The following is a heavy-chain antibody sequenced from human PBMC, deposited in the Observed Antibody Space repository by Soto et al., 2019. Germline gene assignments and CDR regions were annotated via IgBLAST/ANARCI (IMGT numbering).Heavy chain of an antibody. J-gene: IGHJ4*02. Sequence: QVQLVESGGGVVQPGRSLRLSCAASGFTFSNYAMHWVRQAPGKGLEWVAVISYDGSNKYYADSVKGRFTISRDNSKNTVYLQSNSRRAEATAVYYWAREGSHSSPPYFDYWGQGTLVTVPS. CDR1: GFTFSNYA. D-gene: IGHD2-21*01. CDR2: ISYDGSNK. V-gene: IGHV3-30-3*01. CDR3: AREGSHSSPPYFDY.